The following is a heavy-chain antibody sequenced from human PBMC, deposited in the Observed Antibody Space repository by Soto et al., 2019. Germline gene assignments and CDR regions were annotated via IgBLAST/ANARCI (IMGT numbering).Heavy chain of an antibody. J-gene: IGHJ4*02. Sequence: QITLKESGPPLVKPTQTLTLTCTFSGFSLSTTAEGVGWIRQPPGKALEWLALIYWDDDERYSPSLKSRLPITQDTSKNRVVLTMTNVGPVDTATYYCAHGSCSSADCYPNPYLDYWGQGILVTVSS. CDR2: IYWDDDE. V-gene: IGHV2-5*02. D-gene: IGHD2-2*01. CDR3: AHGSCSSADCYPNPYLDY. CDR1: GFSLSTTAEG.